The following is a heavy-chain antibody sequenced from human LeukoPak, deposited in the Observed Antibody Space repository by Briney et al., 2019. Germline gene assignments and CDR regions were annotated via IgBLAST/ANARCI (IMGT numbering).Heavy chain of an antibody. CDR1: GYIFTSYW. V-gene: IGHV5-10-1*01. J-gene: IGHJ4*02. Sequence: GESLKISCKGYGYIFTSYWITWVRPMPGKGLEWMVTIDPTDSYTNYSPSFQGHVTISTDKSISTAYLQWSSLKASDTAIYYCARRGRSSSNFDFWGQGTLVTVSS. CDR2: IDPTDSYT. D-gene: IGHD6-6*01. CDR3: ARRGRSSSNFDF.